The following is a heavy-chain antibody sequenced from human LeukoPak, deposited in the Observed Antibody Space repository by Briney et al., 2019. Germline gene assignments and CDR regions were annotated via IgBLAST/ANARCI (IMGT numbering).Heavy chain of an antibody. CDR1: GFTFSSYA. V-gene: IGHV3-23*01. CDR2: ISGSGGST. J-gene: IGHJ3*02. Sequence: GGSLRLSCAASGFTFSSYAMSWVRQAPGKGLEWVSAISGSGGSTYYADSVKGRFTIYRDNSKNTLYLQMNSLRAEDTAVYYCAKPARYIVVVRGAFDIWGQGTMVTVSS. CDR3: AKPARYIVVVRGAFDI. D-gene: IGHD2-21*01.